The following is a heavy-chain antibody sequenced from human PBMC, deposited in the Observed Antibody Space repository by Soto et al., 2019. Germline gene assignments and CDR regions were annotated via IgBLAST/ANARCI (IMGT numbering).Heavy chain of an antibody. Sequence: QVQLVQSGAEVKKPGSSVKVSCKASGGTFSSYTISWVRQAPGQGLEWMGRIIPILGIANYAQKFQGRVTIPADKSTRTAYMELSSLRSEDTAVYYCASAADGGGLRTFDYWGQGTLVTVSS. V-gene: IGHV1-69*02. D-gene: IGHD5-12*01. CDR2: IIPILGIA. CDR3: ASAADGGGLRTFDY. J-gene: IGHJ4*02. CDR1: GGTFSSYT.